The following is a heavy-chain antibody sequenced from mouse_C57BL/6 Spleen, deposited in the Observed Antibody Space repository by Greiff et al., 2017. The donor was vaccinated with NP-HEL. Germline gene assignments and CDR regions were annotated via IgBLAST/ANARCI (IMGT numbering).Heavy chain of an antibody. Sequence: QVQLKQSGAELVRPGASVTLSCKASGYTFTDYEMHWVKQTPVHGLEWIGAIDPETGGTAYNQKFKGKAILTADKSSSTAYMELRSLTSEDSAVYYCTRKENYGSRTAWYFDVWGTGTTVTVSS. CDR3: TRKENYGSRTAWYFDV. CDR2: IDPETGGT. D-gene: IGHD1-1*01. J-gene: IGHJ1*03. V-gene: IGHV1-15*01. CDR1: GYTFTDYE.